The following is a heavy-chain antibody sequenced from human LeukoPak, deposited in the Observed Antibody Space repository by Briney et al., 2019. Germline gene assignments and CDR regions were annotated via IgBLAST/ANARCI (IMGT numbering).Heavy chain of an antibody. J-gene: IGHJ4*02. CDR2: MNPNSGNT. Sequence: ASVKVSCKASGDTFTSYDINWVRQAPGQGLEWMGWMNPNSGNTGYAQKFQGRVTMTRNTSTSTAYMELSSLRSEDTAVYYCARGPRWLQTPFDYWGQGTLVTVSS. CDR1: GDTFTSYD. V-gene: IGHV1-8*01. CDR3: ARGPRWLQTPFDY. D-gene: IGHD5-12*01.